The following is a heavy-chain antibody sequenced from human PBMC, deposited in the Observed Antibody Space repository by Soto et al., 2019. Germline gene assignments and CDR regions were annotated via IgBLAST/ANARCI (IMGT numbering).Heavy chain of an antibody. J-gene: IGHJ4*02. Sequence: ASVKVSCKASGYTFTSYGISWVRQAPGQGLEWMGWISAYNGNTNYAQKLQGRVTMTTDTSTSTAYMELRSLRSDDTAVYYCAIQGDNYDLLTGFISCRGQGTLVTVS. CDR3: AIQGDNYDLLTGFISC. V-gene: IGHV1-18*01. D-gene: IGHD3-9*01. CDR1: GYTFTSYG. CDR2: ISAYNGNT.